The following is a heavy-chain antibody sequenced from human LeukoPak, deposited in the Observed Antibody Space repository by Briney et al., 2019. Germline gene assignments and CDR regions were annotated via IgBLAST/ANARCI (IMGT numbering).Heavy chain of an antibody. CDR2: IIPIFGTA. CDR1: GGTFISYA. J-gene: IGHJ4*02. D-gene: IGHD3-9*01. V-gene: IGHV1-69*05. Sequence: SVKVSCKASGGTFISYAIRWVRQAPGQGLEWMGRIIPIFGTANYAQKFQGRVTITTHESTSTAYMELSSLRSEDPAVYYCARANFDWLIDYWGQGTLVTVSS. CDR3: ARANFDWLIDY.